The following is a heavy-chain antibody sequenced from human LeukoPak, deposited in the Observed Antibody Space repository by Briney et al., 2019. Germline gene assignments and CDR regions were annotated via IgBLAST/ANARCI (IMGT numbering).Heavy chain of an antibody. CDR3: ARAVRGGWYHGYFAY. CDR1: GYTFSGYY. Sequence: AASVKVSCRASGYTFSGYYMDWVRQAPGQGLEGMGWINPNSGGTNYAENCEGWVTITRDTSISKAYMELSRLRYDVTAVYSSARAVRGGWYHGYFAYWGQGTVVAASS. D-gene: IGHD6-19*01. CDR2: INPNSGGT. J-gene: IGHJ4*02. V-gene: IGHV1-2*04.